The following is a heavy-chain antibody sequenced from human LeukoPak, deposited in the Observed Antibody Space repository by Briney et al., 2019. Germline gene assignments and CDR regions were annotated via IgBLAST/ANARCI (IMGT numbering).Heavy chain of an antibody. CDR1: GGSISSYY. D-gene: IGHD6-13*01. V-gene: IGHV4-59*01. Sequence: PSETLSLTCTVSGGSISSYYWSWIRQPPGKGLEWIGYIYYSGSTNYNPSLKSRVTISVDTSKNQFSLKLSSVTAADTAVYYCAGDSPNGSWYRNQFDYWGQGTLVTVSS. CDR2: IYYSGST. J-gene: IGHJ4*02. CDR3: AGDSPNGSWYRNQFDY.